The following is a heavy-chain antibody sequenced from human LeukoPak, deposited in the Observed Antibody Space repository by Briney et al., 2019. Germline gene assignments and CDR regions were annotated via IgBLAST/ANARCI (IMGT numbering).Heavy chain of an antibody. Sequence: GGSLRLSCAASGFTLSSNYMSWVRQASGKGLEWVAAIQSDGSKEYYADSVKGRFTISRDDSKNTLYLQMNSLRAEDTAVYYCARDDCISPSCFGLWGQGTLVTVSS. CDR1: GFTLSSNY. CDR2: IQSDGSKE. CDR3: ARDDCISPSCFGL. V-gene: IGHV3-30*03. D-gene: IGHD2-21*01. J-gene: IGHJ5*02.